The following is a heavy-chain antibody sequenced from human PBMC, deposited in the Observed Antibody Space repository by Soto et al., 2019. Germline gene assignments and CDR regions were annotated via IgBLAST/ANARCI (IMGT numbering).Heavy chain of an antibody. CDR2: IYYSGST. CDR3: ARDQGVYYGSGSPGRFDP. J-gene: IGHJ5*02. V-gene: IGHV4-59*01. CDR1: GGSISSYY. Sequence: SETLSLTCTVSGGSISSYYWSWIRQPPGKGLEWIGYIYYSGSTNYNPSLKSRVTISVDTSKNQFSLKLSSVTAADTAVYYCARDQGVYYGSGSPGRFDPWGQGTLVTVSS. D-gene: IGHD3-10*01.